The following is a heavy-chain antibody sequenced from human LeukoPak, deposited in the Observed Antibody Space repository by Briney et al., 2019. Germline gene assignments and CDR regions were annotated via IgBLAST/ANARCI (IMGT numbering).Heavy chain of an antibody. CDR1: GGSISSYY. CDR2: IYTSGST. J-gene: IGHJ4*02. CDR3: ARERMIVVADGKYYFDY. D-gene: IGHD3-22*01. Sequence: PSETLSLTCTVSGGSISSYYWSWIRQPAGKGLEWIGRIYTSGSTNYNPSLKSRVTMSVDTSKNQFSLKLSSVTAADTAVYYCARERMIVVADGKYYFDYWGQGTLVTVSS. V-gene: IGHV4-4*07.